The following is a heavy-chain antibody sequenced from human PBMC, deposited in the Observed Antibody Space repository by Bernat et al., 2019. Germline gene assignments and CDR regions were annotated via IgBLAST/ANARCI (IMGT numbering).Heavy chain of an antibody. D-gene: IGHD4-17*01. CDR1: KFTFSSYG. Sequence: QVQLVESGGGVVQTERSQRLSCEASKFTFSSYGMHWVRQAPGKGLEWVAVIWHDGSNENYADSVKSRFTISRDNAKNTLYLQMNSLRAEDTAVYYCARVSLYGAPASAMDVWGQGTTVTVSS. J-gene: IGHJ6*02. CDR2: IWHDGSNE. CDR3: ARVSLYGAPASAMDV. V-gene: IGHV3-33*01.